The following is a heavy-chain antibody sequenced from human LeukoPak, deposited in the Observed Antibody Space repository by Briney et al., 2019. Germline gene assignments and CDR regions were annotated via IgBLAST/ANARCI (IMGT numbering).Heavy chain of an antibody. D-gene: IGHD2-15*01. CDR2: ISSSSSYI. CDR1: GFTFSSYS. CDR3: ARVQRVVAAMATFDY. J-gene: IGHJ4*02. Sequence: GGSLRLSCAASGFTFSSYSMNWVRQAPGKGLEWVSSISSSSSYIYYADSVKGRFTISRDNATYSLYLQMNSLRAEDTAVYYCARVQRVVAAMATFDYWGQGTLVTVSS. V-gene: IGHV3-21*01.